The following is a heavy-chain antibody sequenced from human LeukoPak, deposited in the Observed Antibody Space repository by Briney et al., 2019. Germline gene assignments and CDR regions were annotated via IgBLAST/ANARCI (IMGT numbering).Heavy chain of an antibody. D-gene: IGHD3-10*01. CDR1: GFTLDDYG. CDR2: TNLTVTLT. CDR3: ARGARGVSGYYFDY. Sequence: AGGSLRLSCAASGFTLDDYGMTWVGQAPGQGLEGGSGTNLTVTLTGYAASVTGRFTISRDHAKISLYLQMNSLRAEDTALYYCARGARGVSGYYFDYWGQGTLVTVSS. V-gene: IGHV3-20*04. J-gene: IGHJ4*02.